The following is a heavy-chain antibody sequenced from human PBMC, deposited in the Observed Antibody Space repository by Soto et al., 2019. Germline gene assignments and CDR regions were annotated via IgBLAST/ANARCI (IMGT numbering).Heavy chain of an antibody. Sequence: ETLSLTCTVSGGSISSSSYYWGWIRQPPGKGLEWIGSIYYSGSTYYNPSLKSRVTISVDTSKNQFSLKLSSVTAADTAVYYCASHYGSGSYYNFWYYYYGMDVWGQGTTVTVSS. CDR3: ASHYGSGSYYNFWYYYYGMDV. J-gene: IGHJ6*02. V-gene: IGHV4-39*01. CDR2: IYYSGST. D-gene: IGHD3-10*01. CDR1: GGSISSSSYY.